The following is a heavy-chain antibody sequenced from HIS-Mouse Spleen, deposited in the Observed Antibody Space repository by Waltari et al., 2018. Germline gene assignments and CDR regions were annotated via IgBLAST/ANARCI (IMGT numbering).Heavy chain of an antibody. CDR1: GFTFSSYG. CDR3: AKASSGWLDY. V-gene: IGHV3-30*18. Sequence: QVQLVESGGGVVQPGRPLRLACEASGFTFSSYGLHWVRQAPGKGLEWVAVISYDGSNKYYADSVKGRFTISRDNSKNTLYLQMNSLRAEDTAVYYCAKASSGWLDYWGQGTLVTVSS. J-gene: IGHJ4*02. CDR2: ISYDGSNK. D-gene: IGHD6-19*01.